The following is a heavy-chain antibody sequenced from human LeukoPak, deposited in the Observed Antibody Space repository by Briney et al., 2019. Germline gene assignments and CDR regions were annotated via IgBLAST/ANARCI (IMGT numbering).Heavy chain of an antibody. J-gene: IGHJ4*02. CDR1: GFTFSSYG. CDR3: AKSTRANYYDFDY. D-gene: IGHD3-10*01. Sequence: PGGTLRLSCAASGFTFSSYGMSWVRQAPGKGLEWVSAISGSGGSTYYADSVKGRFTISRDNSKKTLYLQMNSLRAEDTAVYYCAKSTRANYYDFDYWGQGTLVTVSS. V-gene: IGHV3-23*01. CDR2: ISGSGGST.